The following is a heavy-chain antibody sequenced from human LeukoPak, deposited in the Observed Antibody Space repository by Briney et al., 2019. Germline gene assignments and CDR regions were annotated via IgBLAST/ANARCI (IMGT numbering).Heavy chain of an antibody. Sequence: GGSLRLSCAASGFAFSSYSMNWVRQAPGEGLEWVSSIRSTSSHIYYADSVRGRFTISRDNAKNSLYLQMNSLRVEDTAVYYCTRDDYYDVSVYSDDAFDVWGQGTMVTVSS. CDR2: IRSTSSHI. J-gene: IGHJ3*01. CDR3: TRDDYYDVSVYSDDAFDV. CDR1: GFAFSSYS. V-gene: IGHV3-21*01. D-gene: IGHD3-22*01.